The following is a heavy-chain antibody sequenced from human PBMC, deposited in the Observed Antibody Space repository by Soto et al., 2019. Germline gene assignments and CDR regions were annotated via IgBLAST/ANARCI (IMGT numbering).Heavy chain of an antibody. V-gene: IGHV5-10-1*01. CDR2: IDPSDSYT. Sequence: GESLKISFKGSGYSFTSYWISWVRQMPGKGLEWMGRIDPSDSYTNYSPSFQGHVTISADKSISTAYLQWSSLKASDTAMYYCARFSPWDVLMVSWGQGTLVTVSS. J-gene: IGHJ4*02. CDR1: GYSFTSYW. D-gene: IGHD2-8*01. CDR3: ARFSPWDVLMVS.